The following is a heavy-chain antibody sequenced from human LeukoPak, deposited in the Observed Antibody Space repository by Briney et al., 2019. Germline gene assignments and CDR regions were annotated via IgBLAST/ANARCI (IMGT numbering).Heavy chain of an antibody. CDR2: ISSSSSYT. CDR3: ARGGGSGTFDY. Sequence: PGGSLRLSCAASGFTFSDYYMSWTRQAPGEGLEWVSCISSSSSYTNYADSVKGRFTISRDNAKNSLYLQMDSLRAEDTAVYYCARGGGSGTFDYWGQGTLVTVSS. CDR1: GFTFSDYY. D-gene: IGHD3-10*01. J-gene: IGHJ4*02. V-gene: IGHV3-11*06.